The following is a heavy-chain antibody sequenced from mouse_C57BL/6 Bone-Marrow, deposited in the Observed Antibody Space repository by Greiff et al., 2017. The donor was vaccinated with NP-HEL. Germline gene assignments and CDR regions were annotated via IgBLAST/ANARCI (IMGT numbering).Heavy chain of an antibody. CDR3: ARDGDYGSSYWYFDV. J-gene: IGHJ1*03. D-gene: IGHD1-1*01. CDR1: GFTFSDFY. V-gene: IGHV7-1*01. CDR2: CRNKANDYTT. Sequence: EVKLMESGGGLVQSGRSLRLSCATSGFTFSDFYMEWVRQAPGKGLEWIAACRNKANDYTTEYSASVKGRFIVSRDTSQSILYLQMNALRAEDTAIYYCARDGDYGSSYWYFDVWGTGTTVTVSS.